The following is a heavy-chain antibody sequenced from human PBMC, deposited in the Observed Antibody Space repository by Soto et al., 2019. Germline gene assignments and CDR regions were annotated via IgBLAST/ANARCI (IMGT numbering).Heavy chain of an antibody. V-gene: IGHV1-18*01. D-gene: IGHD2-21*01. CDR1: GYTFADYG. J-gene: IGHJ4*02. Sequence: QVQVVQSGSEVKKPGASVKVSCKASGYTFADYGIHWVRQAPGQGFEWMGWIVPKNGNTNYAQKVQGRVTMTTDTSTSTAYMELRSLTSDDTAVYFCARSRRDCLTPQCYSDFDYWGQGTLVTVSS. CDR3: ARSRRDCLTPQCYSDFDY. CDR2: IVPKNGNT.